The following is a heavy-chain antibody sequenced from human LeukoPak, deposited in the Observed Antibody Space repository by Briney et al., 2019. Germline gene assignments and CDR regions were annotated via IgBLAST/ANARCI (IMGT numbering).Heavy chain of an antibody. D-gene: IGHD3-22*01. CDR3: ARDLYRIVVVPHYFDY. Sequence: GGSLRLSCASSTFTFSSYWMSWVRQAPGKGLEWVANIKQDGSEKYHVDSVKGRFTISRDNAKNSLYLQMNSLRAEDTAVYYCARDLYRIVVVPHYFDYWGQGTLVTVSS. V-gene: IGHV3-7*01. CDR1: TFTFSSYW. J-gene: IGHJ4*02. CDR2: IKQDGSEK.